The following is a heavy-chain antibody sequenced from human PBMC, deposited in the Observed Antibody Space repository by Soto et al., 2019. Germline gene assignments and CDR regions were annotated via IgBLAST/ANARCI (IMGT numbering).Heavy chain of an antibody. J-gene: IGHJ4*02. CDR3: ARVDSSGWLFDY. CDR1: GFTFSSYS. D-gene: IGHD6-19*01. Sequence: EVQLVESGGGLVKPGGSLRLSCAASGFTFSSYSMNWVRQAPGKGLEWVSSISSSSSYIYYADSVKGRFTISRDNAKNSLYLQMNSLRGEDTAVYYCARVDSSGWLFDYWGQGALVTVSS. CDR2: ISSSSSYI. V-gene: IGHV3-21*01.